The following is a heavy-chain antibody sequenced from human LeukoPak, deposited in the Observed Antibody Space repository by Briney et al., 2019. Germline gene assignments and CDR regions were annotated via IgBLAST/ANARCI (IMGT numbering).Heavy chain of an antibody. D-gene: IGHD6-19*01. V-gene: IGHV3-43*02. J-gene: IGHJ4*02. CDR3: ARESESSGWYDY. Sequence: GGSLRLSCAAPGFMFHDYAIHWVRQAPGKGLEWVSLISGDGGSTFYADSVKGRFTISRDNSKNSLYLQMNSLRSDDTALYYCARESESSGWYDYWGQGTLVSVSS. CDR2: ISGDGGST. CDR1: GFMFHDYA.